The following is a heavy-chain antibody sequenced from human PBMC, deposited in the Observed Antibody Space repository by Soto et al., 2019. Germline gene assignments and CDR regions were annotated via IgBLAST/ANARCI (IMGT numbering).Heavy chain of an antibody. CDR1: GYTFSSIG. J-gene: IGHJ4*02. D-gene: IGHD3-10*01. CDR3: ARDLDGSGSYYTNY. CDR2: ISPYKGNT. Sequence: GASVQVSCKTSGYTFSSIGISWVRQAPGQGLEWMGWISPYKGNTYYAQRLQGRVTMTTDTSTSTAYMELRSLRSDDTAVYFCARDLDGSGSYYTNYWGQGTLVTVSS. V-gene: IGHV1-18*01.